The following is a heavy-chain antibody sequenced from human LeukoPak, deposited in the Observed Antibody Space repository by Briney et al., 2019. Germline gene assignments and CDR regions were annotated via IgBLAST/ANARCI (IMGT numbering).Heavy chain of an antibody. CDR1: GGSISSYY. V-gene: IGHV4-59*08. Sequence: SETLSLTCTVSGGSISSYYWSRIRQPPGKGLEWIGYIFYSGSTNYNPSLKSRVTISVDTSKNQFSLKMSSVTAADTAVYYCARGGLPEYWGQGTLVTVSS. CDR2: IFYSGST. D-gene: IGHD3-16*01. CDR3: ARGGLPEY. J-gene: IGHJ4*02.